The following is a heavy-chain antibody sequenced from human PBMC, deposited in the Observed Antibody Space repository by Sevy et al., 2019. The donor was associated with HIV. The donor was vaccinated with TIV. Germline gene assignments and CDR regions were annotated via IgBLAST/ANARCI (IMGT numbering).Heavy chain of an antibody. CDR1: GGSVSSSLYS. Sequence: SETLSLTCTVSGGSVSSSLYSWGWVRQSPGKGLEWIGSIYAYSWRTFYNPSVKSRVTISVDTPNNQFSLKLTSVTAADTAVYYCARKGNGYNQYFFDYWGQGTLVTVSS. J-gene: IGHJ4*02. D-gene: IGHD5-12*01. V-gene: IGHV4-39*01. CDR3: ARKGNGYNQYFFDY. CDR2: IYAYSWRT.